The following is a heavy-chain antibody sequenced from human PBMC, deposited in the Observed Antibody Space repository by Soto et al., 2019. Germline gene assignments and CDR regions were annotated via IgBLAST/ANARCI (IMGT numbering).Heavy chain of an antibody. D-gene: IGHD4-17*01. Sequence: PSETLSLTCAVYGGSFSGHYWSLIRQPPGKGLEWIGEINHSGSTNYNPSLKSRVTISVDTSKNQFSLKLSSVTAADTAVYYCARGRRTTVTIDYWGQGTLVTVSS. CDR3: ARGRRTTVTIDY. CDR1: GGSFSGHY. J-gene: IGHJ4*02. V-gene: IGHV4-34*01. CDR2: INHSGST.